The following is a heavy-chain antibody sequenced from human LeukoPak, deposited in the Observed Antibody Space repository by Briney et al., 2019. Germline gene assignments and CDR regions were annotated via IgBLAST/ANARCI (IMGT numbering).Heavy chain of an antibody. CDR1: GFTFNTYW. D-gene: IGHD2-21*01. Sequence: GSLRPSCAASGFTFNTYWMHWVRQAPGQGLVWVSRIISDGTGTSYADSVKGRFTISRDNAKNTLFLQMNSLRAEDTAVYYCVRDGDGIVEFDYWGQGALVTVSS. CDR3: VRDGDGIVEFDY. CDR2: IISDGTGT. V-gene: IGHV3-74*01. J-gene: IGHJ4*02.